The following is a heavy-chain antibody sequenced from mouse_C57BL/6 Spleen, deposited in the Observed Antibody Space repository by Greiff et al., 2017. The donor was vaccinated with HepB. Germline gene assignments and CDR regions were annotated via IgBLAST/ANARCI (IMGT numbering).Heavy chain of an antibody. CDR3: ARNWNYFDY. Sequence: EVQLQQSGPGLVKPSQSLSLTCSVTGYSITSGYYWNWIRQFPGNKLEWMGYISYDGSNNYNPSLKNRISITRDTSKNQFFLKLNSVTTEDTATYYWARNWNYFDYWGQGTTLTVSS. CDR1: GYSITSGYY. D-gene: IGHD4-1*01. CDR2: ISYDGSN. V-gene: IGHV3-6*01. J-gene: IGHJ2*01.